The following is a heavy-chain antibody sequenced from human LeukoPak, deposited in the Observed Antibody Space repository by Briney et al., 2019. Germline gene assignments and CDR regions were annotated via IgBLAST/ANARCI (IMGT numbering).Heavy chain of an antibody. J-gene: IGHJ2*01. CDR2: INPNSGGT. V-gene: IGHV1-2*02. Sequence: ASVKVSCKASGYTFTGYYMHWVRQAAGQGLEWMGWINPNSGGTNYAQKFQDRVTMTRDTSISTAYMELSRLRSDDTAVYYCARVYYSSSYDDWYFDRWGRGTLVTDSS. CDR1: GYTFTGYY. D-gene: IGHD6-13*01. CDR3: ARVYYSSSYDDWYFDR.